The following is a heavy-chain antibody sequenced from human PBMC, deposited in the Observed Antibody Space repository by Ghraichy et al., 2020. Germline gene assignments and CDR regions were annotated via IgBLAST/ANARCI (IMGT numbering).Heavy chain of an antibody. V-gene: IGHV3-23*01. Sequence: GESLNISCAASGFTFSNYAMSWVRQAPGKGLEWVSVISASGGYTYYADSVKGRFTISRDNSKNTMYLQMISLTVEDTAVYYCVRSYKDGLRHFDYWGQGTLVTVSS. CDR1: GFTFSNYA. D-gene: IGHD1-14*01. J-gene: IGHJ4*02. CDR3: VRSYKDGLRHFDY. CDR2: ISASGGYT.